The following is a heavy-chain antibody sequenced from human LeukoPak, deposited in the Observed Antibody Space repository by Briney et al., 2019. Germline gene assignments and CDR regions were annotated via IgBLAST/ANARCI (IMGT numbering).Heavy chain of an antibody. CDR3: ARGVDIVVVPAAIHP. D-gene: IGHD2-2*03. CDR2: INPSGGST. J-gene: IGHJ5*02. Sequence: ASVKVSCKASGYTFTSYYVHWVRQAPGQGLEWMGIINPSGGSTSYAQKFQGRVTMTRDTSTSTVYMELRSLRSEDTAVYYCARGVDIVVVPAAIHPWGQGTLVTVSS. CDR1: GYTFTSYY. V-gene: IGHV1-46*03.